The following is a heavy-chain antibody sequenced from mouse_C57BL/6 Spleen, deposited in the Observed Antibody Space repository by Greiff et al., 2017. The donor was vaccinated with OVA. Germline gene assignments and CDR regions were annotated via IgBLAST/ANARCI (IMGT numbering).Heavy chain of an antibody. J-gene: IGHJ3*01. D-gene: IGHD4-1*01. V-gene: IGHV14-4*01. Sequence: EVQLQQSGAELVRPGASVKLSCTASGFNIKDDYMHWVKQRPEQGLEWIGWIDPENGDTEYASKFQGKATITADTSSNTAYLQLSSLTSEDTAVYYCTLANWDAAYWGQGTLVTVSA. CDR3: TLANWDAAY. CDR2: IDPENGDT. CDR1: GFNIKDDY.